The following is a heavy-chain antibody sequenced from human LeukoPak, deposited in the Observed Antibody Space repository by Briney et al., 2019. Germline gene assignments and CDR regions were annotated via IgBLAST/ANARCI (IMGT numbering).Heavy chain of an antibody. J-gene: IGHJ4*02. V-gene: IGHV4-30-4*01. D-gene: IGHD3-9*01. CDR2: IYYSGST. CDR1: GGSISSGDYY. Sequence: SETLSLTCTVSGGSISSGDYYWSWIRQPPGKGLEWIGYIYYSGSTYYNPSLKSRVTISVDTSKNQFSLKLSSVTAADTAVYYCARARYFDWLLLPWGQGTLVTVSS. CDR3: ARARYFDWLLLP.